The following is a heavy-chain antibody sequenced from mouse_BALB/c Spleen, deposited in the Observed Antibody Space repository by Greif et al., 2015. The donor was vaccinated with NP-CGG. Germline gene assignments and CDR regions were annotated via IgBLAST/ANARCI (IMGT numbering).Heavy chain of an antibody. D-gene: IGHD1-1*01. CDR2: ISSGSSTI. CDR3: ARTTVVAYYAMDY. J-gene: IGHJ4*01. Sequence: EVNVVESGGGLVQPGGSRKLSCAASGFTFSGFGMHWVRQAPEKGLEWVAYISSGSSTIYYADTVKGRFTISRDNPKNTLFLQMTSLRSEDTAMYYCARTTVVAYYAMDYWGQGTSVTVSS. V-gene: IGHV5-17*02. CDR1: GFTFSGFG.